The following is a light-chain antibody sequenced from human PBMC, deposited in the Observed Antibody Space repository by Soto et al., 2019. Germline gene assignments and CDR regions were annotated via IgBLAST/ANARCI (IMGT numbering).Light chain of an antibody. Sequence: IQMTQSPSTLSASVGDSVTITCRASQSISTLTAWYQQKPGKAPRLLLYESSVLESGVPSRFSGDGSGTDFTLTISCLQPDDSAIYYCQQYHTYWTFGQGTKVEVK. CDR2: ESS. CDR1: QSISTL. V-gene: IGKV1-5*03. CDR3: QQYHTYWT. J-gene: IGKJ1*01.